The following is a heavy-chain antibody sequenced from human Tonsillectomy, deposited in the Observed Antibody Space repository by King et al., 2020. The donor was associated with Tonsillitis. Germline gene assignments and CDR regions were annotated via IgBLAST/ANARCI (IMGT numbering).Heavy chain of an antibody. CDR1: GYTFTGYY. Sequence: VQLVQSGAEVKKPGASVKVSCKASGYTFTGYYIHWVRQAPGQGLEWMGWIDPNNGGTNSAQKFQGRVTMTRDTSISTAYMELNRLRSDDTAVYYCARLVGDYGDGKEFDYWGQGTLVTVSS. J-gene: IGHJ4*02. D-gene: IGHD4-17*01. CDR2: IDPNNGGT. CDR3: ARLVGDYGDGKEFDY. V-gene: IGHV1-2*02.